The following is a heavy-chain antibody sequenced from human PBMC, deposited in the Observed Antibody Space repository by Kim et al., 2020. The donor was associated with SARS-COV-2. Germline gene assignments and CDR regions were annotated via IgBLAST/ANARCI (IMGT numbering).Heavy chain of an antibody. CDR3: ARHEADY. V-gene: IGHV3-21*01. J-gene: IGHJ4*02. Sequence: SSSYIYYADSVKGRFTISRDKAKNSLYLQMNSLRAEDTAVYYCARHEADYWGQGTLVTVSS. CDR2: SSSYI.